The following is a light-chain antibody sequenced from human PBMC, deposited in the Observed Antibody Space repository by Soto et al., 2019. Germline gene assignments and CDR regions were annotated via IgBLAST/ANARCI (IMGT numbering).Light chain of an antibody. Sequence: QSVLTQPPSASGSPGQSVTISCTGTSSDFGGYNYVSWYQQHPGKAPKLMIYEATKRPSGVPDRFSGSKSGNTASLTVSGLQAEDEADYYCSSYAGSNNFVVFGGGTQLTVL. CDR2: EAT. V-gene: IGLV2-8*01. CDR1: SSDFGGYNY. CDR3: SSYAGSNNFVV. J-gene: IGLJ3*02.